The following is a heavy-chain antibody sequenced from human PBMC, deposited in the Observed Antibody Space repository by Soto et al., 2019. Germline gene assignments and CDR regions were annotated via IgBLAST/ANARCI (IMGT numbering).Heavy chain of an antibody. J-gene: IGHJ6*02. CDR3: ARHLGGNHYYYGMDV. CDR2: IIPIFGTA. V-gene: IGHV1-69*05. CDR1: GGTFSSYA. Sequence: QVQLVQSGAEVKKPGSSVKVSCKASGGTFSSYAISWVRQAPGQGLEWMGGIIPIFGTADYAQKFQGRVTITPDDFTGTAYMELSSLRSEDTAVYYCARHLGGNHYYYGMDVWGQGTTVTVSS. D-gene: IGHD3-16*01.